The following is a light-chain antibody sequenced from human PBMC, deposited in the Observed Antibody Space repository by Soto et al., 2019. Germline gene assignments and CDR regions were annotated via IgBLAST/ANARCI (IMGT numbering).Light chain of an antibody. J-gene: IGKJ2*01. CDR3: QQSYTTPPNT. CDR1: QSISIY. V-gene: IGKV1-39*01. CDR2: AAS. Sequence: DIQMTQSPSSLSASVGDRVTITCRASQSISIYLNWYQQKPGKAPKLLIYAASSLQSGVPSRFRGSRSGTDFTLTISSLQPEDFATYYCQQSYTTPPNTFGQGTKLEIK.